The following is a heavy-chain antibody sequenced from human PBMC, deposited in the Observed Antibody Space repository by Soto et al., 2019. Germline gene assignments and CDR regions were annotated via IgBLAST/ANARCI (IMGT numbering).Heavy chain of an antibody. CDR2: IDPSDSYT. V-gene: IGHV5-10-1*01. J-gene: IGHJ6*02. CDR3: ARHSSSWPNYYYYGMDV. CDR1: GYSFTSYW. Sequence: GESLKISCKGSGYSFTSYWISWVRQMPGKGLEWMGRIDPSDSYTNYSPSFQGHVTISADKSISTAYLQWSSLKASDTAMYYCARHSSSWPNYYYYGMDVWGQGTTVTVSS. D-gene: IGHD6-13*01.